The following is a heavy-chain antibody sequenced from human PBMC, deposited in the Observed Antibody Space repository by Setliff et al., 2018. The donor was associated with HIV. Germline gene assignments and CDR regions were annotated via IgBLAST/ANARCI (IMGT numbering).Heavy chain of an antibody. V-gene: IGHV4-61*09. D-gene: IGHD1-1*01. CDR2: IYTSGST. CDR1: GGSISSGRYY. CDR3: ARERLSRLGFDY. Sequence: PSETLSLTCTVSGGSISSGRYYWSWIRQPAGKGLEWIGHIYTSGSTNYNPSLQSRVTISVDTSKNQFSLMLGSMTAADTAVYYCARERLSRLGFDYWGQGTLVTVSS. J-gene: IGHJ4*02.